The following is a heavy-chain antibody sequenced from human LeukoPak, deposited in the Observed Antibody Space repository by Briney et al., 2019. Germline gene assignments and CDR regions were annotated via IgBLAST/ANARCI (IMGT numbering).Heavy chain of an antibody. D-gene: IGHD5-12*01. Sequence: RTSETLSLTCTVSGGSISSSSYYWGWIRQPPGKGLEWIGSIYYSGSTYYNPSLKSRVTISVDTSKNQFSLKLSSVTAADTAVYYCARDTVDIVATPLDYWGQGTLVTVSS. J-gene: IGHJ4*02. V-gene: IGHV4-39*07. CDR3: ARDTVDIVATPLDY. CDR1: GGSISSSSYY. CDR2: IYYSGST.